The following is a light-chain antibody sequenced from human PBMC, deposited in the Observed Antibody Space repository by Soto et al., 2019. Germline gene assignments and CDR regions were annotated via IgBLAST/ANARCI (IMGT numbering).Light chain of an antibody. J-gene: IGKJ1*01. V-gene: IGKV3-20*01. CDR1: QSISGTY. Sequence: IVLTQSPATLSLSPGERATLSCRASQSISGTYLAWYQQRPGQAPRLLIYSESTRATGIPDRFSGSGSGTDFTLTISRLEPEDFAVYYCQYYGTSPSTFGRGTKVDIK. CDR2: SES. CDR3: QYYGTSPST.